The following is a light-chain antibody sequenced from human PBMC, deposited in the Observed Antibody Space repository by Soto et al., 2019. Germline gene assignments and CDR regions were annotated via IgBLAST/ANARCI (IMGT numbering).Light chain of an antibody. CDR3: SANRSRSPVV. CDR2: EVS. V-gene: IGLV2-14*01. Sequence: QSALTQPASVSGSPGQSITISCTGTSSDVGAYNYVSWYQQHPGKAPKLILYEVSDRPSGVSNRFSGSKSGNTASLTISGLQAEDEADYWSSANRSRSPVVSGGVTKLTV. CDR1: SSDVGAYNY. J-gene: IGLJ3*02.